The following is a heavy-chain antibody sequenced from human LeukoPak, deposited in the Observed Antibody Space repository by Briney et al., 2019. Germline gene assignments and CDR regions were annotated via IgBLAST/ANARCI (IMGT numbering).Heavy chain of an antibody. CDR1: GGTFSSYA. CDR3: ARDPAIAAAGIHWFDP. D-gene: IGHD6-13*01. J-gene: IGHJ5*02. CDR2: IIPIFGPA. Sequence: ASVKVSCKASGGTFSSYAISWVRQGPGQGLEWMGGIIPIFGPANYAQEFQGRVTITTDESTSTACMELSSLRSEDTAVYYCARDPAIAAAGIHWFDPWGQGTLVTVSS. V-gene: IGHV1-69*05.